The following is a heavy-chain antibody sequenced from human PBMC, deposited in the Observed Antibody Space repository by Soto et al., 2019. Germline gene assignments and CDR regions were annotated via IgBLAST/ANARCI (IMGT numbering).Heavy chain of an antibody. CDR3: AKYAMVRGYYYYYYMDV. Sequence: GGSLRLSCAASGFTFSSYAMSWVRQAPGKGLEWVSAISGSGGSTYYADSVKGRFTISRDNSKNTLYLQMNSLRAEDTAVYYCAKYAMVRGYYYYYYMDVWGKGTTVTVSS. CDR2: ISGSGGST. D-gene: IGHD3-10*01. J-gene: IGHJ6*03. CDR1: GFTFSSYA. V-gene: IGHV3-23*01.